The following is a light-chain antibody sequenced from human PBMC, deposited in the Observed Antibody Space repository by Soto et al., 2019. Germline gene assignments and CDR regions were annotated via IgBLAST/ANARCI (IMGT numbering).Light chain of an antibody. CDR2: GNS. V-gene: IGLV1-40*01. CDR3: QSYDSSLSGWV. Sequence: QPVLTQPPSVSGAPGQRVTISCTGNSSNIGAGYDVHWYQQLPGTAPKLLIYGNSNRPSGVPDRFSGSKSGTSASLAITGLRAEDEADYYCQSYDSSLSGWVFGGGTKLTVL. J-gene: IGLJ3*02. CDR1: SSNIGAGYD.